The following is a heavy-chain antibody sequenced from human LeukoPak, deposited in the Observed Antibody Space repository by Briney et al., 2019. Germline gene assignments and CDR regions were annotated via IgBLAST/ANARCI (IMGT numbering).Heavy chain of an antibody. J-gene: IGHJ4*02. Sequence: PSETLTLTCAVYGVSFSVYYWHWIRQPPGKGLEWIWESDHSGSTNYNPSLRSRVTISEDTSKNQLSLKLTSVTAPDTAVYYCALVVIDPVTRDYWGQGTLVTVSS. CDR1: GVSFSVYY. D-gene: IGHD2/OR15-2a*01. V-gene: IGHV4-34*01. CDR2: SDHSGST. CDR3: ALVVIDPVTRDY.